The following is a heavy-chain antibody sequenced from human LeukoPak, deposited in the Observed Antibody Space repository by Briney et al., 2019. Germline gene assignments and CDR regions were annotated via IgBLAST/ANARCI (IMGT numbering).Heavy chain of an antibody. Sequence: GRSLRLSCAASGFIVDDYTMHWVRQAPGKGLEWVSSISWNSRTIAYADSVKGRFTIAGDNGKNSLYLQMNSLRSEDTALYYCAKDKSSTTKYYGMDVWGQGTTVTVSS. CDR2: ISWNSRTI. V-gene: IGHV3-9*01. CDR3: AKDKSSTTKYYGMDV. J-gene: IGHJ6*02. CDR1: GFIVDDYT. D-gene: IGHD2/OR15-2a*01.